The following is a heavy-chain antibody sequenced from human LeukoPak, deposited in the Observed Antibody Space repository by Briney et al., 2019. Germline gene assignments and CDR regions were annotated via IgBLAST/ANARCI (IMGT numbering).Heavy chain of an antibody. D-gene: IGHD2/OR15-2a*01. J-gene: IGHJ5*02. Sequence: SETLSLTCTVSGYSISSGYYWGWIRQPPGKGLEWIGSIYHSGSTYYNPSLKSRVTISVDTSKNQFSLKLSSVTAADTAVYYCARVMWLRGIWLLSPWGQGTLVTVSS. CDR2: IYHSGST. CDR1: GYSISSGYY. CDR3: ARVMWLRGIWLLSP. V-gene: IGHV4-38-2*02.